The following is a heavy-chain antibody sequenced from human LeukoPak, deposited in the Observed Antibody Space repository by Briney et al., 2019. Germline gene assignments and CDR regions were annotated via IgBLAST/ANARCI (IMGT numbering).Heavy chain of an antibody. Sequence: GGSLRLSCTASGFTFGDYVLNWFRQTPGKGLEWVGLMRSKVHGGTVEYAASVKGRFTISRDDSKSIAYLQMNSLKTEDTAVYYCRFGRRNNAFDIWGQGTMVIASS. J-gene: IGHJ3*02. V-gene: IGHV3-49*03. CDR3: RFGRRNNAFDI. CDR1: GFTFGDYV. CDR2: MRSKVHGGTV. D-gene: IGHD3-16*01.